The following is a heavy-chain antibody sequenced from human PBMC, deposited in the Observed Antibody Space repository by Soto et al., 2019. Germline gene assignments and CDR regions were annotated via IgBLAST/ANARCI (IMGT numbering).Heavy chain of an antibody. V-gene: IGHV4-30-4*01. CDR2: IYYSGST. CDR3: ARERMRFLEWTFFNWFDP. CDR1: GGSISSGDYY. J-gene: IGHJ5*02. Sequence: SETLSLTCTVSGGSISSGDYYWSWIRQPPGKGLEWIGYIYYSGSTYYNPSLKSRVTISVDTSKNQFSLKLSSVTAADTAVYYCARERMRFLEWTFFNWFDPWGQGTLVTVSS. D-gene: IGHD3-3*01.